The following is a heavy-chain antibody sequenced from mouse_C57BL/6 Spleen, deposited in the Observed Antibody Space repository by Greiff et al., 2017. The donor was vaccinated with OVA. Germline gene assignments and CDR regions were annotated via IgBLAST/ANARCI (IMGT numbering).Heavy chain of an antibody. CDR3: AREGGILLRRYFDV. CDR2: ISDGGSYT. CDR1: GFTFSSYA. J-gene: IGHJ1*03. D-gene: IGHD1-1*01. Sequence: EVMLVESGGGLVKPGGSLKLSCAASGFTFSSYAMSWVRQTPEKRLEWVATISDGGSYTSYPDNVQGRFTISRDNAKNNLYLQMSHLKSEDTAMYYCAREGGILLRRYFDVWGTGTTVTVSS. V-gene: IGHV5-4*01.